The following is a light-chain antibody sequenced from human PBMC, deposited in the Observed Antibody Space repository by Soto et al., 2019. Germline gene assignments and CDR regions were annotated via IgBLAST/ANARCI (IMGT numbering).Light chain of an antibody. Sequence: QTVLTQPASVSGSPGQSITISCTGTSSDVGGYNYVSWYQQHPGKAPKIMIYEVSNRPSGVSNRFSGSKSGNTASLTISGLQAEEEADYYCSSYTSRSTLDYVFGSGTKLTVL. CDR3: SSYTSRSTLDYV. CDR2: EVS. V-gene: IGLV2-14*01. CDR1: SSDVGGYNY. J-gene: IGLJ1*01.